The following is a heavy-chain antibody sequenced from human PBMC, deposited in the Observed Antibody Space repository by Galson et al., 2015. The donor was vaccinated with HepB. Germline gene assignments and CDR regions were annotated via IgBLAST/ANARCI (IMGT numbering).Heavy chain of an antibody. Sequence: SLRLSCAASGFTFSSYAMHWVRQAPGKGLEWVAVISYDGSNKYYADSVKGRFTISRDNSKNTLYLQMNSLRAEDTAVYYCARSTVAVADPEPFDYWGQGTLVTVSS. D-gene: IGHD6-19*01. CDR3: ARSTVAVADPEPFDY. J-gene: IGHJ4*02. CDR2: ISYDGSNK. CDR1: GFTFSSYA. V-gene: IGHV3-30*04.